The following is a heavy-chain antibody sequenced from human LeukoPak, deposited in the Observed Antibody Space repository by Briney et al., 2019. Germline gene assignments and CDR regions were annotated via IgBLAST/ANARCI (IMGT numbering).Heavy chain of an antibody. J-gene: IGHJ4*02. D-gene: IGHD4-11*01. CDR2: ISSSSYI. CDR3: ARDLEDYNNYGEMAI. V-gene: IGHV3-21*01. CDR1: GFTFSSYS. Sequence: GGSLRLSCAASGFTFSSYSMNWVRQAPGKGLEWVSSISSSSYIYYADSVKGRFTISRDNAKNSLYLQMNSLRAEDTAVYYCARDLEDYNNYGEMAIWGQGALVTVSS.